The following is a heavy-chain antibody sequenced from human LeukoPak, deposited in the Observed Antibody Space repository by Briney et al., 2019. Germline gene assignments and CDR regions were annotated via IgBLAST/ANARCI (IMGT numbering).Heavy chain of an antibody. CDR1: GGSISSGSYY. Sequence: SETLSLTCTVSGGSISSGSYYWSWIRQPAGKGLEWIGRVYTSGSTNYNPSLKSRVTISVDTSKNQFSLKLSSVTAADTAVYYCAREAVWDSSTPRAPLGYFDYWGQGTLVTVSS. CDR3: AREAVWDSSTPRAPLGYFDY. D-gene: IGHD6-13*01. J-gene: IGHJ4*02. V-gene: IGHV4-61*02. CDR2: VYTSGST.